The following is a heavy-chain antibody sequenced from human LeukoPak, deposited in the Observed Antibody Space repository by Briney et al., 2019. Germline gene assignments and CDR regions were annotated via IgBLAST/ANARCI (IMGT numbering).Heavy chain of an antibody. CDR1: GYTFTSYG. CDR2: ISAYNGNT. V-gene: IGHV1-18*01. CDR3: ARDVGLSVSDPDCSSTSCYKGGFDC. J-gene: IGHJ4*02. Sequence: ASVKVSCRASGYTFTSYGISWVRQAPGQGLEWMGWISAYNGNTNYAQKLQGRVTMTTDTSTSTAYMELRSLRSEDTAVYYCARDVGLSVSDPDCSSTSCYKGGFDCWGQGTLVTVSS. D-gene: IGHD2-2*02.